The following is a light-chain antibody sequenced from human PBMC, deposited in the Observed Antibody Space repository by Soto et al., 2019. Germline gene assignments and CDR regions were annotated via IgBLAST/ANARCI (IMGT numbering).Light chain of an antibody. V-gene: IGKV3-20*01. CDR2: GAS. Sequence: EIVLTQSPGTLSLSPGERATLSCRASQSVSSSYLAWYQQKPGQAPRLLIYGASSRATGIPDRFSGSGSGTDFTLTISRLEPEDFAVYYCQQYGSSTGPFGQGTKLEI. J-gene: IGKJ2*01. CDR3: QQYGSSTGP. CDR1: QSVSSSY.